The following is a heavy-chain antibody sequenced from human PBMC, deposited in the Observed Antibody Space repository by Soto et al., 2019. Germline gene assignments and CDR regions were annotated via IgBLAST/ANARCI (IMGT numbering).Heavy chain of an antibody. CDR2: ISYDGSKK. Sequence: GGSLRLSCAASGFTFSNYALHWVRQAPGKGLEWVAIISYDGSKKYFADSVKGRFTISRDNSKNTLFLQMNSLRAEDTAVYYRAQSDYPYGVGVWGQGTTVTVSS. V-gene: IGHV3-30-3*01. CDR1: GFTFSNYA. D-gene: IGHD3-16*01. CDR3: AQSDYPYGVGV. J-gene: IGHJ6*02.